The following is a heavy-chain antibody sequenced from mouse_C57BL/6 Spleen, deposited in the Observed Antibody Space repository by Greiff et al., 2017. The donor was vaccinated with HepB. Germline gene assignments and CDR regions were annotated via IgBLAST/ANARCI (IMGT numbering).Heavy chain of an antibody. V-gene: IGHV1-15*01. D-gene: IGHD2-4*01. CDR3: TRPYDYDGY. Sequence: VQLQQSGAELVRPGASVTLSCKASGYTFTDYEMHWVKQTPVHGLEWIGAIDPETGGTAYNQKFKGKAILTADKSTSTAYMELRSLTSEDSAVYYCTRPYDYDGYWGQGTTLTVSS. CDR1: GYTFTDYE. J-gene: IGHJ2*01. CDR2: IDPETGGT.